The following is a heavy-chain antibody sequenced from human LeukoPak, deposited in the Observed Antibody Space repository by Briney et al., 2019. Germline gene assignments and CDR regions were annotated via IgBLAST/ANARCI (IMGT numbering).Heavy chain of an antibody. V-gene: IGHV1-46*01. CDR1: GYIFTNYY. D-gene: IGHD3-22*01. J-gene: IGHJ4*02. CDR2: INPSGGST. CDR3: ARALHYYDSSGFSGY. Sequence: ASVKVSCKSSGYIFTNYYIHWVRQAPGQGLEWMGLINPSGGSTSYAQKFQGRVTMTRDTSTSTVYMELSSLRSEDTAVYYCARALHYYDSSGFSGYWGQGTLVTVSS.